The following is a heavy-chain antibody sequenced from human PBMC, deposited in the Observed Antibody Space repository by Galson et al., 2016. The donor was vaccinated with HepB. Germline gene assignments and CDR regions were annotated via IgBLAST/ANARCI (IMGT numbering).Heavy chain of an antibody. V-gene: IGHV3-72*01. CDR2: IRNKRNNYIT. D-gene: IGHD2-8*01. J-gene: IGHJ4*02. Sequence: SLRLSCAGSGFSFSDHYMDWVRQAPGKGLEWVGRIRNKRNNYITEYAASVIGRFTISRDDSRNSVDLQMNTLKTEDTAVYYWARMANGADSDWGPGTLVTVSS. CDR1: GFSFSDHY. CDR3: ARMANGADSD.